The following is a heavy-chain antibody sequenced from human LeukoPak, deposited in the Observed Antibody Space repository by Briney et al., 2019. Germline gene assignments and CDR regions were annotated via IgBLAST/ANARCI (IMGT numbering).Heavy chain of an antibody. D-gene: IGHD6-13*01. J-gene: IGHJ2*01. CDR2: IIPIFGTA. V-gene: IGHV1-69*01. Sequence: VKVPCKASGGTFSSYAISWVRQAPGQGLEWMGGIIPIFGTANYAQKFQGRVTITADESTSTAYMELSSLRSEDTAVYYCARDPSRSWSLRWYFDLWGRGTLVTVSS. CDR1: GGTFSSYA. CDR3: ARDPSRSWSLRWYFDL.